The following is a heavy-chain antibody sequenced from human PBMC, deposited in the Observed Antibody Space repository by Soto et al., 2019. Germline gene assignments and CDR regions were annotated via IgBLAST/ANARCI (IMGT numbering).Heavy chain of an antibody. D-gene: IGHD4-17*01. J-gene: IGHJ6*02. CDR2: IKSKTDGGTT. CDR3: TRHESDYGDYLYYYYGMDV. V-gene: IGHV3-15*07. CDR1: GFTFNNAW. Sequence: GGSLRLSCAASGFTFNNAWMNWVRQAPGKGLEWVGRIKSKTDGGTTDYAAPVKGRFTISRDDSKNTLYLQMNSLKTEDTAVYYCTRHESDYGDYLYYYYGMDVWGQGTTVTVSS.